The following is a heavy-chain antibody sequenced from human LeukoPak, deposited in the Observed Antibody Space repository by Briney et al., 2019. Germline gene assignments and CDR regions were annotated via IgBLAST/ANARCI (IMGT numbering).Heavy chain of an antibody. D-gene: IGHD3-10*01. CDR1: GYTFTSYA. Sequence: ASVKVSCKASGYTFTSYAMNWVRQAPGQGLEWMGWINTNTGNPTYAQGFTGRFVFSLDTSVSTAYLQISSLKVEDTAVYYCARGEGFGELFLITHYWGQGTLVTVSS. CDR2: INTNTGNP. J-gene: IGHJ4*02. V-gene: IGHV7-4-1*02. CDR3: ARGEGFGELFLITHY.